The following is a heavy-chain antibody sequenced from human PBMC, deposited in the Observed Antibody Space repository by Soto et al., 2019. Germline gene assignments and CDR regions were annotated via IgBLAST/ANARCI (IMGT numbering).Heavy chain of an antibody. D-gene: IGHD1-26*01. CDR3: ATAYDSGSYYEGFDI. J-gene: IGHJ3*02. Sequence: ASVKVSCKVSGYTLTELSMRWVRQAPGKGLEWMGGFDPEDGETIYAQKFQGRVTMTEDTSTDTAYMELSSLRSEDTAVHYCATAYDSGSYYEGFDIWGQGTMVTVSS. CDR1: GYTLTELS. V-gene: IGHV1-24*01. CDR2: FDPEDGET.